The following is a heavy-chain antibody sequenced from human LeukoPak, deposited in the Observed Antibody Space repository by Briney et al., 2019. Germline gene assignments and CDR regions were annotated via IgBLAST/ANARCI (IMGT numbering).Heavy chain of an antibody. V-gene: IGHV1-8*01. Sequence: VASVKVSCKASGYTFTSSDINWVRQATGQGLEWMGWMNPNSGNAGYAQKFQGRVTMTSNTSISTVYMELSSLTSDDTAVYYCATRVSAAGIRLLYWGQGSLVTVSS. D-gene: IGHD6-13*01. J-gene: IGHJ4*02. CDR3: ATRVSAAGIRLLY. CDR1: GYTFTSSD. CDR2: MNPNSGNA.